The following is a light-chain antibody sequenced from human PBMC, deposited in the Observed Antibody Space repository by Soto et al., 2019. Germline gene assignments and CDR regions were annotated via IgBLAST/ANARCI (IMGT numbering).Light chain of an antibody. CDR1: QSVGSN. V-gene: IGKV3-15*01. CDR2: GAS. CDR3: QQYNNWPTWT. Sequence: EIVRTQCPATLSVSPGEDVTLSCGARQSVGSNLAWYQQKPGQAPRLLIYGASTRATGIPARFSGSGSETEFTLTISSLQAEDSAVYFCQQYNNWPTWTFGQGTKVDIK. J-gene: IGKJ1*01.